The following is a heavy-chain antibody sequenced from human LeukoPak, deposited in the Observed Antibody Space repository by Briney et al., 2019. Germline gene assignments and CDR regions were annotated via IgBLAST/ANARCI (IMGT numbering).Heavy chain of an antibody. CDR1: GFTFSSYA. CDR2: VSYDGSNK. V-gene: IGHV3-30*04. Sequence: GGSLRLSCAASGFTFSSYAMHWVRQAPGKGLEWVAVVSYDGSNKYYADSVKGRFTISRDNSKNTLYLQMNSLRAEDTAVYYCARDQHGSWGQGTWSPSPQ. CDR3: ARDQHGS. D-gene: IGHD1-26*01. J-gene: IGHJ4*02.